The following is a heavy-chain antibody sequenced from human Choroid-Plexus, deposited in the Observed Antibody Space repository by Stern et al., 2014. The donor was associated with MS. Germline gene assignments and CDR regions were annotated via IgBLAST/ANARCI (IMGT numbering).Heavy chain of an antibody. CDR1: GGTFSSYA. D-gene: IGHD2-2*01. J-gene: IGHJ4*02. CDR3: ARVHGGYCSSTSCSFDY. CDR2: NIPIFGTA. V-gene: IGHV1-69*01. Sequence: VQLVESGAEVKKPGSSVKVSCKASGGTFSSYAISWVRQAPGQGLEWMGGNIPIFGTANYAQKFQGRVTITADESTSTAYMELSSLRSEDTAVYYCARVHGGYCSSTSCSFDYWGQGTLVTVSS.